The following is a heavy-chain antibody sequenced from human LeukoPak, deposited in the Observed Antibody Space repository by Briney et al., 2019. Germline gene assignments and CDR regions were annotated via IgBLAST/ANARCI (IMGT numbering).Heavy chain of an antibody. CDR2: ISDSGDT. Sequence: GGSLRLSCAASGFTLSSYAMSWVRQAPGKVLEWVSAISDSGDTYHADSVKGRFTISRDSSKNTLFLQMNRLRPEDAAVYYCAKAPVTTCRGAYCYPFDYWGQGTLVTVSS. CDR3: AKAPVTTCRGAYCYPFDY. J-gene: IGHJ4*02. V-gene: IGHV3-23*01. CDR1: GFTLSSYA. D-gene: IGHD2-21*01.